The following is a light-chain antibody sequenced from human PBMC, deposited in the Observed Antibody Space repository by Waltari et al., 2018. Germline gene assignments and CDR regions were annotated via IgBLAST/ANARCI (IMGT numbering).Light chain of an antibody. J-gene: IGKJ4*01. V-gene: IGKV1-5*01. CDR1: QSIGRL. CDR3: QQYYSYFT. CDR2: DAS. Sequence: DIQMTQSPSTLSASVGDRVTITCRASQSIGRLLAWYQQKPGKAPQLLIYDASSLESGVPSRFSGSGSGKEFTLTINSLQPDDFATYSCQQYYSYFTFGGGAKVEIK.